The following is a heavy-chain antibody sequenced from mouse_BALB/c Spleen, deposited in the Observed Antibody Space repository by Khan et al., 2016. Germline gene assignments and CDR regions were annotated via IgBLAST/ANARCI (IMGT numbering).Heavy chain of an antibody. CDR1: GYSITSGYY. CDR3: ARGVTHFFDY. CDR2: ISYDGSY. D-gene: IGHD2-13*01. J-gene: IGHJ2*01. V-gene: IGHV3-6*01. Sequence: EVQLQESGPGLVKPSQSLSLTCSVTGYSITSGYYWNWIRQFPGNKLEWMGYISYDGSYNYHPSLKSRVSNTRDTSKNQVVRKLNSVTTEDPATYHCARGVTHFFDYWGQGTTLTVSS.